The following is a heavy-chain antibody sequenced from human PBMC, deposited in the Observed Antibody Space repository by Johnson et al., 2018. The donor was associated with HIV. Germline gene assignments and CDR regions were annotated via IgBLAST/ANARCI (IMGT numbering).Heavy chain of an antibody. V-gene: IGHV3-30-3*01. CDR2: ISYDGSNK. Sequence: QVQLVESGGGVVQPGRSLRLSCEASGFTFSSYPMHWVRQAPGKGLAWVAVISYDGSNKYYADPVKGRLSISRDNSKRTLYLQMNRLRAEDTAVYYCATVGLGVGATPLWGQGTMVTVSS. CDR1: GFTFSSYP. D-gene: IGHD1-26*01. CDR3: ATVGLGVGATPL. J-gene: IGHJ3*01.